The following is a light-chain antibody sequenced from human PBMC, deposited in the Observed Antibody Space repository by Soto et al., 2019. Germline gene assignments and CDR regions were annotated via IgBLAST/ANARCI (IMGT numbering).Light chain of an antibody. V-gene: IGKV4-1*01. CDR2: WAS. J-gene: IGKJ4*01. Sequence: DIVMTQSPDSLAVSLGERATINCKSSQSVLYSSNNKNYLAWYQQKPGQPPKLLIYWASNRESGVPDRFSSSGSGTDFTLSISSLQAEDVAVYYCQQYYSTPLTFGGGTKVEIK. CDR1: QSVLYSSNNKNY. CDR3: QQYYSTPLT.